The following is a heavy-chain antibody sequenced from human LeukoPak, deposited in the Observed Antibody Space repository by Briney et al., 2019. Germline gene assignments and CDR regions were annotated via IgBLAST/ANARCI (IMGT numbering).Heavy chain of an antibody. CDR3: ATLDYSNPMDV. J-gene: IGHJ6*03. CDR2: ISAYNGNT. CDR1: GYTFTSYG. D-gene: IGHD4-11*01. Sequence: ASVKVSCTASGYTFTSYGISWVRQAPGQGLEWMGWISAYNGNTNYAQTLQGRVTMTTDTSTSTAYMELRSLRSDDTAVYYCATLDYSNPMDVWGKGTTVTVSS. V-gene: IGHV1-18*01.